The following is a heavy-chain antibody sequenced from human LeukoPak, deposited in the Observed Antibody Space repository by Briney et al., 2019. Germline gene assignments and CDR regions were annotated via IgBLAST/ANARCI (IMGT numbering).Heavy chain of an antibody. CDR3: ARGNYYGQDY. CDR1: GFTFSSYW. J-gene: IGHJ4*02. CDR2: INSDGSTT. V-gene: IGHV3-74*01. D-gene: IGHD3-10*01. Sequence: PGGSLRLSCGASGFTFSSYWMHWVRHAPGKGLVWISSINSDGSTTSYADSVKGRFTISRDNAKNALYLQMNSLRAEDTAVYYCARGNYYGQDYWGQGTLVTVSS.